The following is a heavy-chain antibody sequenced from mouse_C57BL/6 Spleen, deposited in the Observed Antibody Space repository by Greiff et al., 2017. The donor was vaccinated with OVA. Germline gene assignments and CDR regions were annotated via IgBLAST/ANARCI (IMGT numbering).Heavy chain of an antibody. D-gene: IGHD1-1*01. Sequence: VQLQQPGAELVMPGASVKLSCKASGYTFTSYWMHWVKQRPGQGLEWIGEIDPSDSYTNYNQKFKGKSTLTVDKSSSTAYMQLSSLTSEDSAVYYCARYVTTVYDYWGQGTTLTVSS. CDR2: IDPSDSYT. CDR1: GYTFTSYW. CDR3: ARYVTTVYDY. J-gene: IGHJ2*01. V-gene: IGHV1-69*01.